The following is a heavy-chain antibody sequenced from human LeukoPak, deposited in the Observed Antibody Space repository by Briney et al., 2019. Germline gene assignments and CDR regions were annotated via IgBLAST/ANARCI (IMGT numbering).Heavy chain of an antibody. CDR1: GFTLSSYA. V-gene: IGHV3-21*01. CDR2: ISSSSSYI. CDR3: ARYCSSTSCSSYYYYYMDV. D-gene: IGHD2-2*01. Sequence: GGSLRLSCAASGFTLSSYAMSWVRQAPGKGLEWVSSISSSSSYIYYADSVKGRFTISRDNAKNSLYLQMNSLRAEDTAVYYCARYCSSTSCSSYYYYYMDVWGKGTTVTVSS. J-gene: IGHJ6*03.